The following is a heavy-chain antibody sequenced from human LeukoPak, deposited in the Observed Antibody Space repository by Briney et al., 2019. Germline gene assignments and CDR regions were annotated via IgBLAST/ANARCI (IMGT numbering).Heavy chain of an antibody. CDR1: GYTFTGYY. D-gene: IGHD4-11*01. Sequence: ASVKVSCKASGYTFTGYYMHWVRQAPGQGLEWMGRINPNSGGTNYAQKFQGRVTMTRDTSISTAYMELSRLRSDDTAVYYCARSVLTVNSRYYYYYYGMDVWGQGATVTVSS. V-gene: IGHV1-2*06. CDR2: INPNSGGT. J-gene: IGHJ6*02. CDR3: ARSVLTVNSRYYYYYYGMDV.